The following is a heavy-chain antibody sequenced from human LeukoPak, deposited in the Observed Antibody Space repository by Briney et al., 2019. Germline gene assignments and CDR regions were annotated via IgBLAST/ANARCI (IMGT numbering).Heavy chain of an antibody. J-gene: IGHJ4*02. Sequence: PGGSLRLSCAASGFTFSSYATSWVRQDPGKGLEWVSAISGSGGSTFYADSVKGRFTISRDNSKNTLYLQMNSLRAEDTAVYYCAKDYQFWSGSMGVDYWGQGTLVTASS. CDR1: GFTFSSYA. CDR2: ISGSGGST. V-gene: IGHV3-23*01. D-gene: IGHD3-3*01. CDR3: AKDYQFWSGSMGVDY.